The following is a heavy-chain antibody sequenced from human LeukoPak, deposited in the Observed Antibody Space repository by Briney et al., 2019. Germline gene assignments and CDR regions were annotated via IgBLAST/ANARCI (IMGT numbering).Heavy chain of an antibody. CDR3: ARGHGYYYGSGSVY. D-gene: IGHD3-10*01. CDR2: ISQSGST. J-gene: IGHJ4*02. CDR1: GMSLYGYF. Sequence: SETLSLTCGVSGMSLYGYFWSWIRQPPGKGLEWIGEISQSGSTNYNPSLKSRVTISVDTSKNQFSLKLSSVTAADTAVYYCARGHGYYYGSGSVYWGQGTLVTVSS. V-gene: IGHV4-34*01.